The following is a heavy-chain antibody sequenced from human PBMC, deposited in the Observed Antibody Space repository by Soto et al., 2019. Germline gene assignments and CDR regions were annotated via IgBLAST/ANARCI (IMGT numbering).Heavy chain of an antibody. CDR2: IYHSGSA. D-gene: IGHD3-9*01. CDR3: ARLDYGFDI. V-gene: IGHV4-4*02. CDR1: GGSISSTNW. Sequence: SETLSLTCAVSGGSISSTNWWSWVRQPPGKGLEWIGEIYHSGSANYKPSLKSRVTISLDKSKNQFSVKLSSVTAADTAVYYCARLDYGFDIWGQGTMVTFSS. J-gene: IGHJ3*02.